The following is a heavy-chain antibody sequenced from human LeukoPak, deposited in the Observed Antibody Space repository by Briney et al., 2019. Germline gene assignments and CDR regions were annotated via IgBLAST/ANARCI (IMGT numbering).Heavy chain of an antibody. J-gene: IGHJ4*02. CDR2: IIPILGIA. CDR3: ARGGVVTHYFDY. D-gene: IGHD3-3*01. V-gene: IGHV1-69*04. CDR1: GGTFSSYA. Sequence: SVKVSCKASGGTFSSYAISWVRQAPGQGLEWMGRIIPILGIANYAQKFQGRVTITADKSTSTAYMELSSLRSEDTAVYYCARGGVVTHYFDYWGQGTLVTVSS.